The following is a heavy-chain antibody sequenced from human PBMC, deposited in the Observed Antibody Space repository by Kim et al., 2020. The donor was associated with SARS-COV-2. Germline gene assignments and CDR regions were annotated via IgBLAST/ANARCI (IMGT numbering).Heavy chain of an antibody. CDR1: GGSISSYY. Sequence: SETLSLTCTVSGGSISSYYWSWIRQPPGKGLEWIGYIYYSGSTNYNPSLKSRVTISVDTSKNQFSLKLSSVTAADTAVYYCARVGLGYCPGGVCYNAFDIWGQGTMVTVSS. J-gene: IGHJ3*02. D-gene: IGHD2-8*02. V-gene: IGHV4-59*13. CDR2: IYYSGST. CDR3: ARVGLGYCPGGVCYNAFDI.